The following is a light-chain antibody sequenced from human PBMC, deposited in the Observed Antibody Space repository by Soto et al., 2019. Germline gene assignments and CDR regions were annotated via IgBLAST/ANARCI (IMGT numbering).Light chain of an antibody. CDR1: QSVGYH. Sequence: ESVLTQSPGTLSLSPGERATLCWRASQSVGYHLAWYQQKPGQAPRLLIYDASNRATGIPARFSGSGSGTDFTLAISSLEPEDFAVYYCQQRSNWPPVTFGGGTKVDIK. CDR3: QQRSNWPPVT. J-gene: IGKJ4*01. V-gene: IGKV3-11*01. CDR2: DAS.